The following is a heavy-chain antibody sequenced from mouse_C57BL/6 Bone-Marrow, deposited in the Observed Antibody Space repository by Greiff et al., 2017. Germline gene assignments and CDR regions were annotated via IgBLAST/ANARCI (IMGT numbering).Heavy chain of an antibody. CDR1: GFNIKDDY. CDR2: IDPENGDT. CDR3: TPYYYGYYFDY. Sequence: EVQLQQSGAELVRPGASVKLSCTASGFNIKDDYMHWVKQRPEQGLEWIGWIDPENGDTEYASKFQGKATITADTSSNTAYLHLSSLTSEDTAVYYCTPYYYGYYFDYWGQGTTLTVSS. D-gene: IGHD1-1*01. J-gene: IGHJ2*01. V-gene: IGHV14-4*01.